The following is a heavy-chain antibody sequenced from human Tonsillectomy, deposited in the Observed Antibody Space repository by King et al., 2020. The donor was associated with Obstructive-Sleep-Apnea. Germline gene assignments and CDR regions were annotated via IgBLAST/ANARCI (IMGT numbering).Heavy chain of an antibody. Sequence: VQLVESGGGVVQPGRSLRLSCVASGFTFSSFALHWVRQAPGRGLEWVAVISYDGSNKYYADSVKGRFTISRDNSKNTLYLQMNSLRTEGTAVYYCARDQPGIAAAVYMDVWGQGTTVTVSS. CDR2: ISYDGSNK. CDR1: GFTFSSFA. CDR3: ARDQPGIAAAVYMDV. D-gene: IGHD6-13*01. V-gene: IGHV3-30*04. J-gene: IGHJ6*02.